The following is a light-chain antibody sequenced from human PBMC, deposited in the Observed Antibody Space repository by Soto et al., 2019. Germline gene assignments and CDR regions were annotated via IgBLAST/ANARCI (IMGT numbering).Light chain of an antibody. CDR3: QQYNSYPLT. V-gene: IGKV1-5*01. CDR1: QSISSW. Sequence: DLQLTQSPSTLSTYVGDIVTITCRASQSISSWLAWYQQKPGKAPKLLIYDASSLESGVPSRFSGSGSGTEFTLTISSLQPDDFATYYCQQYNSYPLTFGGGTKV. CDR2: DAS. J-gene: IGKJ4*01.